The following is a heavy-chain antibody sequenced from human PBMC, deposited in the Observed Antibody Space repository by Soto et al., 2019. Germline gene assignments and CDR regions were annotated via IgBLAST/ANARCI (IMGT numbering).Heavy chain of an antibody. CDR1: GFTFTAYG. CDR3: ARDLGHGNGPFDY. Sequence: QVQLVESGGGVVQPGGSLRLSCAASGFTFTAYGMHWVRQAPGKGLEWGAVIWYDGTKKYYADSVKGRFTISRDNSRNSLYLQVNSLRVEDTAVYYCARDLGHGNGPFDYWGQGALVTVSS. V-gene: IGHV3-33*01. CDR2: IWYDGTKK. D-gene: IGHD1-26*01. J-gene: IGHJ4*02.